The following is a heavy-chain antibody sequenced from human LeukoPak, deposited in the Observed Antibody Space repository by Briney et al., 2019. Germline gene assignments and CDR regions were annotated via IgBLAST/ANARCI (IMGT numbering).Heavy chain of an antibody. D-gene: IGHD1-26*01. Sequence: GGSLRLSCAASGFTFSSYSMNWVRQAPGKGLEWVSFISSSSSTIYYADSLKGRLTISRDNAKNSLYLQMNNLRAEDTAVYYCARDRGGSYSAIDYWGQGTLVTVSS. V-gene: IGHV3-48*04. CDR3: ARDRGGSYSAIDY. J-gene: IGHJ4*02. CDR1: GFTFSSYS. CDR2: ISSSSSTI.